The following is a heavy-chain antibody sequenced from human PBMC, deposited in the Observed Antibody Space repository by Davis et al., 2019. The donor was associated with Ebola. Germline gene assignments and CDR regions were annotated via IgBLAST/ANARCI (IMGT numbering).Heavy chain of an antibody. D-gene: IGHD4-11*01. Sequence: MPSETLSLTCAVYDGSFSGYYWSWIRQPPGKGLEWIGEINHSGSTNYNPSLKSRVTISVDTSKNQFSLKLSSVTAADTAVYYCARASTVTPFDYWGQGTLVTVSS. V-gene: IGHV4-34*01. CDR2: INHSGST. CDR3: ARASTVTPFDY. J-gene: IGHJ4*02. CDR1: DGSFSGYY.